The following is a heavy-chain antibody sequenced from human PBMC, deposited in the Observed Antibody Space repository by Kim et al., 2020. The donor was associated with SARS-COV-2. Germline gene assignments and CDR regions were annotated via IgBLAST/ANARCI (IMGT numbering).Heavy chain of an antibody. CDR1: GLTSGDFA. CDR2: LRNKGHGGTS. V-gene: IGHV3-49*03. CDR3: TSNSQYSDIWGGLDY. D-gene: IGHD3-3*01. Sequence: GGSLRLSCTASGLTSGDFAMIWFRLAPGRGLEWVGFLRNKGHGGTSEYATSVKGRFTMSRDDSKSVTYLHMNSLKTEDTGVYYCTSNSQYSDIWGGLDYWGQGTLVTVSS. J-gene: IGHJ4*02.